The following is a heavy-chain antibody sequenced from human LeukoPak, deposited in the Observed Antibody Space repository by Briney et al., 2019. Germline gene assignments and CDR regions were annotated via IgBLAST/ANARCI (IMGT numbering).Heavy chain of an antibody. V-gene: IGHV3-33*08. J-gene: IGHJ4*02. CDR3: ARAPGEVVTAIRYYFDY. D-gene: IGHD2-21*02. CDR1: GFTFSSYA. CDR2: IWYDGSNK. Sequence: GGSLRLSCAASGFTFSSYAMHWVRQAPGKGLEWVAVIWYDGSNKYYADSVKGRFTISRDNSKNTLYLQMNSLRAEDTAVYYCARAPGEVVTAIRYYFDYWGQGTLVTVSS.